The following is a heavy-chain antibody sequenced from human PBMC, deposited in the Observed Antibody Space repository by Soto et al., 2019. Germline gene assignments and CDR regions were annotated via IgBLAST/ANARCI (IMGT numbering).Heavy chain of an antibody. CDR1: GVSFSDYY. D-gene: IGHD3-10*01. V-gene: IGHV4-34*01. CDR3: ARDRYYGSGNFFVDY. J-gene: IGHJ4*02. CDR2: INHSGST. Sequence: PSETLSLTCAVYGVSFSDYYWSWIRQPPGKGLEWIGEINHSGSTNYNPSLKSRVTISVDTSKNQFSLNLSSVTAADTAVYYCARDRYYGSGNFFVDYWGQGTLVTVSS.